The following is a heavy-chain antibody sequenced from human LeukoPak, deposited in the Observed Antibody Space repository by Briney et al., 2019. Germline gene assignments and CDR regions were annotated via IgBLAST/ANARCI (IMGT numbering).Heavy chain of an antibody. CDR3: ARSQNYYGSGDY. CDR1: GDSVSNGNCY. CDR2: IYYTGKT. J-gene: IGHJ4*02. Sequence: PSETLSLTCTVSGDSVSNGNCYWSWLRQPPGKALEWIGYIYYTGKTYYNPSLEGRVTILVDTSRNHFSVKLSSVTAADTAVYYCARSQNYYGSGDYWSQGTLVTVSS. D-gene: IGHD3-10*01. V-gene: IGHV4-61*03.